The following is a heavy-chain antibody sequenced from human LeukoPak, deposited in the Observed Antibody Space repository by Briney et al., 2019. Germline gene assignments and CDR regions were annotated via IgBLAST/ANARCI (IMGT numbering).Heavy chain of an antibody. D-gene: IGHD1-26*01. CDR1: GGSISSSSYY. V-gene: IGHV4-39*01. Sequence: SETLSLTCTVSGGSISSSSYYWGWIRQPPGKGLEWIGSIYYSGSTYYNPSLKSRVTISVDTSKNQFSLKLSSVTAADTAVYYCASYSHSGSYFDYWGQGTLVTVSS. CDR2: IYYSGST. J-gene: IGHJ4*02. CDR3: ASYSHSGSYFDY.